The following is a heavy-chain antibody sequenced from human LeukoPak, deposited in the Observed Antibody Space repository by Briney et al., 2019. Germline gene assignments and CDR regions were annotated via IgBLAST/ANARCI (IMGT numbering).Heavy chain of an antibody. V-gene: IGHV3-30*02. J-gene: IGHJ5*02. D-gene: IGHD3-16*01. CDR2: MRSDGTSK. Sequence: PGVSPRLSCVESGFSLTTYGMLWVRQAPGEGLQWVAFMRSDGTSKYYGDSVEGRFTISRDNSKSTLYLLMNSLSAEDTGIYYCAKDRPIKGGFDPSGQGTPVTVS. CDR3: AKDRPIKGGFDP. CDR1: GFSLTTYG.